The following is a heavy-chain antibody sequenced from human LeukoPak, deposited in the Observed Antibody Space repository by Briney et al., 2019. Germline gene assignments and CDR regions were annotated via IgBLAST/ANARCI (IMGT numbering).Heavy chain of an antibody. CDR2: INQGGSEK. D-gene: IGHD3-3*02. V-gene: IGHV3-7*03. J-gene: IGHJ4*02. CDR1: GLTLSNFW. CDR3: ARGHLWLQN. Sequence: GGSLRLSCVASGLTLSNFWMTWVRQAPGEGLEWVASINQGGSEKYYVDSVKGRFIISRDNAKSSLYLQMDSLRAEETAVYHCARGHLWLQNWGQGTLVTVSS.